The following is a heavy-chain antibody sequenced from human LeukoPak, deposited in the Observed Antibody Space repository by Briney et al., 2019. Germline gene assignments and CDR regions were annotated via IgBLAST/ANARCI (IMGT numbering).Heavy chain of an antibody. Sequence: AEALSLTCSVSGGSISNYYWSWIRQPPGKELEWMGYIYYSGSTNYNPSLKSRGTITLDASKNQFSPKLSSVTAADTAVSYCARVVAAVVLYPPWFDPWGQGTLVTVSS. V-gene: IGHV4-59*01. J-gene: IGHJ5*02. CDR1: GGSISNYY. D-gene: IGHD6-13*01. CDR2: IYYSGST. CDR3: ARVVAAVVLYPPWFDP.